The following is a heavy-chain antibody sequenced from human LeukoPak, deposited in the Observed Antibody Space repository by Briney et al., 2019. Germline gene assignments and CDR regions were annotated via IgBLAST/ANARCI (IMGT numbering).Heavy chain of an antibody. J-gene: IGHJ4*02. CDR3: ARRVLLWFGGVFDY. Sequence: SETLSLTCTVSGGSISSSSYYWGWIRQPPGKGLEWIGSIYYSGSTYYNPSLKSRVTISVDTSKNQFSLKLSSVTAADTAVYYCARRVLLWFGGVFDYWGQGTLVTVSS. CDR2: IYYSGST. V-gene: IGHV4-39*07. CDR1: GGSISSSSYY. D-gene: IGHD3-10*01.